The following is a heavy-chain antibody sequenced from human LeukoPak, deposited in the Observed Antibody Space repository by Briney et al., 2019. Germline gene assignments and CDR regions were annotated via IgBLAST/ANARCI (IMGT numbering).Heavy chain of an antibody. V-gene: IGHV3-30*04. CDR1: GFAFSSYA. D-gene: IGHD6-19*01. J-gene: IGHJ4*02. CDR2: VSAHGVDK. CDR3: AAFSSGWAFDF. Sequence: GTSLRLSCAASGFAFSSYAMHWVRQAPGKGLEWLAVVSAHGVDKFYADSVKGRFTISRDNAQNSLFLQMNSLRAEDTAMYFCAAFSSGWAFDFWGQGILVTVSS.